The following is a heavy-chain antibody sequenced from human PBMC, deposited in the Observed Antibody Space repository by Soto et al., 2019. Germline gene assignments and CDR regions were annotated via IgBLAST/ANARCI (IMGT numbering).Heavy chain of an antibody. V-gene: IGHV3-9*01. D-gene: IGHD2-15*01. Sequence: LRLSCAASGFTFDDYAMHWVRQAPGKGLEWVSGISWNSGSIGYADSVKGRFTISRDNAKNSVFLQMNSLRAEDTAVYFCAREGVPVSTLYYSYGMDVWGQGTTVTVSS. CDR2: ISWNSGSI. CDR1: GFTFDDYA. J-gene: IGHJ6*02. CDR3: AREGVPVSTLYYSYGMDV.